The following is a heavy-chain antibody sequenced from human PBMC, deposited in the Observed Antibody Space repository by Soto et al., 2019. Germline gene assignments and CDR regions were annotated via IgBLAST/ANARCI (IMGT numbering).Heavy chain of an antibody. Sequence: NVAYKGRVRSSPYHENSKVRQAPGKGLEWMGGIIPIFGTANYAQKFQGRVTITADESTSTAYMELSSLRSEDMAVYYCVKSGEKPYSGSFGYDYWGQGTLVTVSS. J-gene: IGHJ4*02. CDR3: VKSGEKPYSGSFGYDY. V-gene: IGHV1-69*01. D-gene: IGHD1-26*01. CDR2: IIPIFGTA. CDR1: VRSSPYHE.